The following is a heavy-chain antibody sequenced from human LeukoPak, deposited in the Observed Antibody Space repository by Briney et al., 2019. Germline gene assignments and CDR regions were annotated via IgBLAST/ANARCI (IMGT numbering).Heavy chain of an antibody. D-gene: IGHD2-15*01. V-gene: IGHV3-7*01. CDR2: IRQDGSDK. CDR1: GFTFSTYW. CDR3: VRACNRASCPYYFEY. J-gene: IGHJ4*02. Sequence: GGSLSLSCAASGFTFSTYWMSWVGQAPGPGLEGVGDIRQDGSDKYYEDSVKGRFTISRDNDKDSLYLQMNSLRAEDTAVYYCVRACNRASCPYYFEYWGQGTLVTVSS.